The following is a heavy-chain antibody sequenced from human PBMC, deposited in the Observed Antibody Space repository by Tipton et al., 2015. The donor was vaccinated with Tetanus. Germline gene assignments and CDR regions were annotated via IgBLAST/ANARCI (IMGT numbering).Heavy chain of an antibody. CDR1: GGSISSTAYY. D-gene: IGHD2-2*01. Sequence: TLSLTCTVSGGSISSTAYYWGWIRQPPGQGLEWIGSVYYDASAYYNPSLKSRVTISIDTSKNQFSLKLRSVTAADTAVCYCTRHVVVAVPRWFDPWGQGTLVTVSS. CDR2: VYYDASA. CDR3: TRHVVVAVPRWFDP. J-gene: IGHJ5*02. V-gene: IGHV4-39*01.